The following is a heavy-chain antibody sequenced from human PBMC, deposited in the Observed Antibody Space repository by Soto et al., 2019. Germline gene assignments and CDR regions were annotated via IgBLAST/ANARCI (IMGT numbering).Heavy chain of an antibody. CDR3: ARGIGGRGTYYDILTGYSAYNWFDP. Sequence: GGSLRLSCAASGFTFDDYGMSWVRQAPGKGLEWVSGINWNGGSTGYADSVKGRFTISRDNAKNSLYLQMNSLRAEDTALYHCARGIGGRGTYYDILTGYSAYNWFDPWGQGTLVTVSS. CDR1: GFTFDDYG. V-gene: IGHV3-20*01. CDR2: INWNGGST. J-gene: IGHJ5*02. D-gene: IGHD3-9*01.